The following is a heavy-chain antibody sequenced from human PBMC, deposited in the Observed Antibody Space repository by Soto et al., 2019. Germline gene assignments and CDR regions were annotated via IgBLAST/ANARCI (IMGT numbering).Heavy chain of an antibody. CDR2: INHSGST. CDR1: GGSFSGYY. V-gene: IGHV4-34*01. D-gene: IGHD6-6*01. J-gene: IGHJ5*02. CDR3: ARGHSAARSSYNWLDP. Sequence: SDTLSLTCAVYGGSFSGYYWSWIRQPPGKGLEWIGEINHSGSTNYNPSLKSRVTISVDTSKNQFSLKLSSVTAADTAVYYCARGHSAARSSYNWLDPWGQGTLVTVSS.